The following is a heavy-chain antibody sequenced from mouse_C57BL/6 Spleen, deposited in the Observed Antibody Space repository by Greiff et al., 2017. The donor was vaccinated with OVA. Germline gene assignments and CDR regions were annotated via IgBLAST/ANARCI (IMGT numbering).Heavy chain of an antibody. CDR3: ARDRDYSNSFFDY. Sequence: EVQVVESGGGLVKPGGSLKLSCAASGFTFSSYAMSWVRQTPEKRLEWVATISDGGSYTYYPDNVKGRFTISRDNAKNNLYLQMSHLKSEDTAMYYCARDRDYSNSFFDYWGQGTTLTVSS. CDR2: ISDGGSYT. D-gene: IGHD2-5*01. V-gene: IGHV5-4*01. J-gene: IGHJ2*01. CDR1: GFTFSSYA.